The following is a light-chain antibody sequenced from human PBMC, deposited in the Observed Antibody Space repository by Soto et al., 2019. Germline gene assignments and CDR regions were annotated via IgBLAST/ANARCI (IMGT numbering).Light chain of an antibody. Sequence: SYELTQPPSVSVAPGKTARITCGGNSIGSQIVHWYQQRPGRAPVLVIYFDRDRPSGIPERFSGSKSGNTATLTISRVEAGDEADYHCQVWDTDGDHVVFGGGTKLTVL. V-gene: IGLV3-21*04. CDR1: SIGSQI. CDR2: FDR. CDR3: QVWDTDGDHVV. J-gene: IGLJ2*01.